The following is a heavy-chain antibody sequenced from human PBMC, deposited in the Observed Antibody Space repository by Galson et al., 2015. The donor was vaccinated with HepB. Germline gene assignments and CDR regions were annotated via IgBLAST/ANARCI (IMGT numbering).Heavy chain of an antibody. CDR1: GFIFSSYG. D-gene: IGHD5-12*01. Sequence: SCAASGFIFSSYGVHWVRQAPGKGLEWVAVISYDGSNKYYADSVKGRFTISRDNSKNTLYLQMNSLRAEDTAVYYCAKDWLRFSAPRNAFIDYWGQGTLVTVSS. CDR2: ISYDGSNK. J-gene: IGHJ4*02. V-gene: IGHV3-30*18. CDR3: AKDWLRFSAPRNAFIDY.